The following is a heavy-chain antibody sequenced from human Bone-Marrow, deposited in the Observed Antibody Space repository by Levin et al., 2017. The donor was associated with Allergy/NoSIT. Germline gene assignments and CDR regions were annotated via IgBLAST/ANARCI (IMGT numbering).Heavy chain of an antibody. CDR3: ARALAGPTAGGGAFDI. V-gene: IGHV1-69*10. Sequence: SVKVSCKPSGDTFNTYTLSWVRQAPGQGLEWMGRIIPILGITIYAQKFQGRVTITADRSTTTAYMELSSLRSEDTAVYFCARALAGPTAGGGAFDIWGQGTMVTVSS. CDR1: GDTFNTYT. CDR2: IIPILGIT. D-gene: IGHD1-26*01. J-gene: IGHJ3*02.